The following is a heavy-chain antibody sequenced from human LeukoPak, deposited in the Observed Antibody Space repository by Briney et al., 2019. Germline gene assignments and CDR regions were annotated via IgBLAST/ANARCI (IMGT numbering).Heavy chain of an antibody. J-gene: IGHJ4*02. CDR1: GGSVSSGGFY. V-gene: IGHV4-61*08. D-gene: IGHD3-9*01. CDR3: ASELSGDDILTFNY. CDR2: IHYSGST. Sequence: PSETLSLTCTVSGGSVSSGGFYWSWIRQPPGNGLELIGYIHYSGSTNYNPSLKSLVTISVDTSKNKSSLKLSSVTAADTAVYYCASELSGDDILTFNYWGQGTLVTVSS.